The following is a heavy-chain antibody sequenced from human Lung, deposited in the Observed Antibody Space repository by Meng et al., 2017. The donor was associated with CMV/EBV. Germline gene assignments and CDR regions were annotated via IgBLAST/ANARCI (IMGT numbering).Heavy chain of an antibody. CDR3: VREVPYSSQNFYYYGMDV. J-gene: IGHJ6*02. V-gene: IGHV3-48*03. CDR1: GFTFRSYE. D-gene: IGHD6-19*01. Sequence: SCXASGFTFRSYEMNWVRQAPGRGLEWLSHISSSAIIIHYTDSVKGRFTISRDNAKNSVYLQMNSLRAEDTAVYYCVREVPYSSQNFYYYGMDVWGERXAVTV. CDR2: ISSSAIII.